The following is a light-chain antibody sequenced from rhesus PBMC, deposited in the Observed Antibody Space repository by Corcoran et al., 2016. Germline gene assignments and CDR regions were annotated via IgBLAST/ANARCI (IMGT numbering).Light chain of an antibody. J-gene: IGKJ4*01. V-gene: IGKV1-46*01. Sequence: IQMTQSPSSLSASVGDTVTITCRASQSFSSSLAWYQQNPGKAPKLLIYSASSLQSGVTSRFSGSKAGTVFTFTISRLQPEGIASYYCQQYYSDPLTFGGGTKVELK. CDR1: QSFSSS. CDR2: SAS. CDR3: QQYYSDPLT.